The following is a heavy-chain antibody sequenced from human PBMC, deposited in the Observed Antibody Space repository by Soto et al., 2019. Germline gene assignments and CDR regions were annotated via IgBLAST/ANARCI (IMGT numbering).Heavy chain of an antibody. D-gene: IGHD2-15*01. CDR2: ISSSSSYI. Sequence: PGGSLRLSCAASGFTFSSYSMNWVRQAPGKGLEWVSSISSSSSYIYYADSVKGRFTISRDNAKNSLYLQMNSLRAEDTALYYCAKDLLREFGGLLGYAFDIWGQGTMVTVSS. J-gene: IGHJ3*02. V-gene: IGHV3-21*04. CDR3: AKDLLREFGGLLGYAFDI. CDR1: GFTFSSYS.